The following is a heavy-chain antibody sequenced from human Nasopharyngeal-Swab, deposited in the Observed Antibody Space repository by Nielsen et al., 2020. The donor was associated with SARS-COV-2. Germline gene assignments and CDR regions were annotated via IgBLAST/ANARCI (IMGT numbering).Heavy chain of an antibody. D-gene: IGHD5-18*01. CDR1: GVSFWGYR. CDR3: ARMRTARLWYGN. Sequence: LRLSCAVDGVSFWGYRWRWIRQRPGKGLVWIVEINHSGNTNYNPAHKGRVTISVDTSNTQFTLKLSSVTAADTAVYYCARMRTARLWYGNWGQGTLVTVSS. CDR2: INHSGNT. V-gene: IGHV4-34*01. J-gene: IGHJ4*02.